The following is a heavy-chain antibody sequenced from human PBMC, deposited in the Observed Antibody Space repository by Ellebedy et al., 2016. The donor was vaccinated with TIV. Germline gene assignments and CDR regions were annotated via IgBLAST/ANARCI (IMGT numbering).Heavy chain of an antibody. J-gene: IGHJ4*02. CDR2: INGDGSNI. D-gene: IGHD1-1*01. CDR1: GFTFSSSW. CDR3: AREKSGHKWNDGFDS. V-gene: IGHV3-74*01. Sequence: PGGSLRLSCAASGFTFSSSWVHWVRQVPGKGLVWVARINGDGSNIGYADSMEGRFTISRDNAKNSLYLQMNSLRADDTAVYYCAREKSGHKWNDGFDSWGQGTLVTVSS.